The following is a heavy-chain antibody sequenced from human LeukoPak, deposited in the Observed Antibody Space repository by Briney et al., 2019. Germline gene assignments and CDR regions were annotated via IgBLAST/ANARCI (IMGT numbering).Heavy chain of an antibody. J-gene: IGHJ5*02. CDR3: AKDPYTYSSSWYGWFDP. Sequence: GRSLRLSCAASGFTFSRYGMECVRQAPVKGLEWVAVISYDGSNKYYADSVKGRFTISRDNSKNTLYLQMNSLRAEDTAVYYCAKDPYTYSSSWYGWFDPWGQGTLVTVSS. CDR1: GFTFSRYG. V-gene: IGHV3-30*18. D-gene: IGHD6-13*01. CDR2: ISYDGSNK.